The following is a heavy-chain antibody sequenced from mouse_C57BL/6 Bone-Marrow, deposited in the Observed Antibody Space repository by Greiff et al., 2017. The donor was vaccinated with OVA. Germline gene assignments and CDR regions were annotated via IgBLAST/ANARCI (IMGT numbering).Heavy chain of an antibody. J-gene: IGHJ2*01. V-gene: IGHV14-4*01. CDR1: GFNIKDDY. CDR3: TNPTVVADD. Sequence: VQLQQSGAELVRPGASVKLSCTASGFNIKDDYMHWVKQRPEQGLEWIGWIDPENGDTEYASKFQGKATITADTSSNTAYLPLSSLTSEDTAVYYCTNPTVVADDWGQGTTLTVSS. CDR2: IDPENGDT. D-gene: IGHD1-1*01.